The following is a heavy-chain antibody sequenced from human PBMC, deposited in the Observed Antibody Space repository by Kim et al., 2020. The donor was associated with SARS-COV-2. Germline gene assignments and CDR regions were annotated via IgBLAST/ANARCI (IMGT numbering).Heavy chain of an antibody. J-gene: IGHJ4*02. V-gene: IGHV4-39*01. CDR2: VYGSGGT. CDR1: ADSISGSTYY. Sequence: SETLSLTCTVSADSISGSTYYWAWIRQPPGKGLEWIGSVYGSGGTFYSPSLKSRVTISVDTSKNQFSLILNSVTAADTAVYYCARRRPSGPVDYWGQGTLVTVSS. D-gene: IGHD6-25*01. CDR3: ARRRPSGPVDY.